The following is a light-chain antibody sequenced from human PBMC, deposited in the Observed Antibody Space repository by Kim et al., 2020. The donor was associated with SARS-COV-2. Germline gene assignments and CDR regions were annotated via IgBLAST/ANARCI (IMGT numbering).Light chain of an antibody. CDR2: QDT. CDR3: QVWDSTTTV. CDR1: RLGDKY. V-gene: IGLV3-1*01. Sequence: SVSPGQTASITCSGDRLGDKYACWYQQKPGQSPVVVIYQDTKRPSGIPEQFSGSNSGNTATLTISGTQAMDEADYYCQVWDSTTTVFGGGTQLTVL. J-gene: IGLJ2*01.